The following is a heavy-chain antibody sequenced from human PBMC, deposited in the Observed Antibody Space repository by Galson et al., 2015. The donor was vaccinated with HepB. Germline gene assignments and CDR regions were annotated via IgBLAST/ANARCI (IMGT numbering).Heavy chain of an antibody. J-gene: IGHJ6*02. CDR1: GFTFSSYS. CDR2: ISSSSSYI. CDR3: AREADIVVVPAAITRYGMDV. Sequence: SLRLSCAASGFTFSSYSMNWVRQAPGKGLEWVSSISSSSSYIYYADSVKGRFTISRDNAKNSLYLQMNSLRAEDTAVYYCAREADIVVVPAAITRYGMDVWGQGTTVTVSS. D-gene: IGHD2-2*01. V-gene: IGHV3-21*01.